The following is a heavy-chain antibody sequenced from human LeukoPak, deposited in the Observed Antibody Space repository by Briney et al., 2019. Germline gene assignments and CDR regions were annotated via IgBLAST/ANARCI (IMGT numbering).Heavy chain of an antibody. Sequence: SETLSLTCTVSGGSISSGDYHWSWIRQPPGKGLEWIGYIYYSGSTNYNPSLKSRVTISVDTSKNQFSLKLSSVTAADTAVYYCARALGYYDSSGRYFDYWGQGTLVTVSS. CDR3: ARALGYYDSSGRYFDY. V-gene: IGHV4-61*08. CDR2: IYYSGST. J-gene: IGHJ4*02. CDR1: GGSISSGDYH. D-gene: IGHD3-22*01.